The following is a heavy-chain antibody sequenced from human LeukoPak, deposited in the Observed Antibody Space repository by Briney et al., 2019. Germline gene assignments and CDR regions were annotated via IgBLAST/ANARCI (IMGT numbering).Heavy chain of an antibody. D-gene: IGHD4-17*01. CDR3: ARDRDSGDYTAAPGDH. V-gene: IGHV3-7*01. Sequence: GGSLRLSCAASGFTFSSYWMSWVRQAPGKGLEWVANIKQDGSEKYYVDSVKGRFTISRDNAKNSLYLQMNSLRAEDTAVYYCARDRDSGDYTAAPGDHWGQGTLVTVSS. CDR2: IKQDGSEK. CDR1: GFTFSSYW. J-gene: IGHJ4*02.